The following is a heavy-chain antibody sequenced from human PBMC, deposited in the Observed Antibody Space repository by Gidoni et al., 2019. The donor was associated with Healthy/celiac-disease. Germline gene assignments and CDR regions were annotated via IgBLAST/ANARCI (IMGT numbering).Heavy chain of an antibody. J-gene: IGHJ6*02. V-gene: IGHV3-21*01. CDR3: ARDPLKHEYYYYYYGMDV. CDR2: ISSSSSYI. CDR1: GFTFSSYG. Sequence: EVQLVESGGGLVKPGGSLRLSCAASGFTFSSYGMNWVRQAPGKGLEWVSSISSSSSYIYYADSVKGRFTISRDNAKNSLYLQMNSLRAEDTAVYYCARDPLKHEYYYYYYGMDVWGQGTTVTVSS.